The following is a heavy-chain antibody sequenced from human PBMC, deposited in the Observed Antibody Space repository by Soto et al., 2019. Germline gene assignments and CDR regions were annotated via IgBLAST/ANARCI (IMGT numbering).Heavy chain of an antibody. Sequence: QLQLQESGPGLVKPSETLSLTCTVAGGSISSSTYYWGWIRKPTGKGLEWIGNIYYSGSTYYNQYLESRVTISADTSRDQFSMKVSSVTAADTAVYYCARGYSVYDQSSYYYMDVLGKGTPVTVSS. CDR2: IYYSGST. J-gene: IGHJ6*03. V-gene: IGHV4-39*01. CDR3: ARGYSVYDQSSYYYMDV. D-gene: IGHD5-12*01. CDR1: GGSISSSTYY.